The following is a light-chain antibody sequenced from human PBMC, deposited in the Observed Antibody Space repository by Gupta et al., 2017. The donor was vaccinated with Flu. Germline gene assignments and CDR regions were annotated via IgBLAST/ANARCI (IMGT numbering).Light chain of an antibody. J-gene: IGLJ2*01. CDR3: SSYTNTNNVVV. Sequence: QSALTQPASVSGSPGQSIAISCTGTSSDVGGYDYVSWYQQHPGKAPELMIFEVSRRPSGISDRFSGSKSGNTASLTISGLRAEEEAYYYCSSYTNTNNVVVFGGGTKLTVL. CDR1: SSDVGGYDY. V-gene: IGLV2-14*01. CDR2: EVS.